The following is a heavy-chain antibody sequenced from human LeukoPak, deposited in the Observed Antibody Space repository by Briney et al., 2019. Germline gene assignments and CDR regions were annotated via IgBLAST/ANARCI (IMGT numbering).Heavy chain of an antibody. J-gene: IGHJ6*03. CDR3: ARVFLEWLLYGPHYYYYYYMDV. V-gene: IGHV1-69*13. D-gene: IGHD3-3*01. CDR2: IIPIFGTA. CDR1: GGTFSSYA. Sequence: ASVKVSCKASGGTFSSYAISWVRQAPGQGLEWMGGIIPIFGTANYSQRFQGRVTITADESTSTAYMELSSLRSEDTAVYYCARVFLEWLLYGPHYYYYYYMDVWGKGTTVTVSS.